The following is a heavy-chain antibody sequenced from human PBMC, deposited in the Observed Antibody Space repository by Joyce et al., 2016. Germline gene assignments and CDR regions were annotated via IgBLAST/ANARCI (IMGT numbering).Heavy chain of an antibody. D-gene: IGHD3-10*01. V-gene: IGHV4-61*01. J-gene: IGHJ6*02. CDR2: IYNSETT. Sequence: HLQESGPGLVKPSETLSLTCTISGDSFSDTSYYWSWIRQPPGKGLEWLGFIYNSETTPYTPALGGRLSISAGAAKKQFSLRLTSVTSADTAVYYCATSLPSRVGGFQFFGLDVWGQGTTVIVS. CDR1: GDSFSDTSYY. CDR3: ATSLPSRVGGFQFFGLDV.